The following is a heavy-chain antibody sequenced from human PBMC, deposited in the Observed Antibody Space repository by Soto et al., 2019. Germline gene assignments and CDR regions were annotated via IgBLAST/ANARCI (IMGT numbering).Heavy chain of an antibody. V-gene: IGHV3-21*01. J-gene: IGHJ6*02. Sequence: GGSLRLSCAASGFTFSSYAMSWVRQAPGKGLEWVSCISSSSGYIYYADSVKGRFTISRDNAKNSLYLQLNSLRAEDTAVYYCASYSGSVYYYYGMDVWGQGTTVTVS. CDR1: GFTFSSYA. CDR2: ISSSSGYI. D-gene: IGHD1-26*01. CDR3: ASYSGSVYYYYGMDV.